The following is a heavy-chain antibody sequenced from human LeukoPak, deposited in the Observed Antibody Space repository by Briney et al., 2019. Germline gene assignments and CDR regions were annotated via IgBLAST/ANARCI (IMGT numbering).Heavy chain of an antibody. J-gene: IGHJ4*02. CDR1: GYTFTGYY. D-gene: IGHD1-26*01. Sequence: ASVKVSCKASGYTFTGYYMHWVRQAPGQGLEWMGWINPNSGGTNYAQKFQGRVTMTRDTSISTAYMELSRLRSDDTAVYYCARQFSRVGSRGMVGATWALRYWGQGTLVTVSS. V-gene: IGHV1-2*02. CDR2: INPNSGGT. CDR3: ARQFSRVGSRGMVGATWALRY.